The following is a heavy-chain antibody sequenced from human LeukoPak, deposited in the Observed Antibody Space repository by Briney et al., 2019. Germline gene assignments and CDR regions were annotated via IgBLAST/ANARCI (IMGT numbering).Heavy chain of an antibody. D-gene: IGHD6-13*01. Sequence: GRSLRLSCAASGFTFSNYGMHWVRQTPGKGLDWVAVIWHDGSIKYYADSVRGRFTISRDNSMNTVYLQMNSLRAEDTAVYYCAKVRQFTAATATGLDYWGQGTLVTVSS. J-gene: IGHJ4*02. CDR1: GFTFSNYG. CDR2: IWHDGSIK. V-gene: IGHV3-33*03. CDR3: AKVRQFTAATATGLDY.